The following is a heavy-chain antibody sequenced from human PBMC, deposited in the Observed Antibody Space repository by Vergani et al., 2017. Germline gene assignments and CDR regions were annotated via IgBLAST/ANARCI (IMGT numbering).Heavy chain of an antibody. CDR2: IYYSGST. CDR3: ARGHTYDDFWSGYYPLYFDY. CDR1: GGSFSGYY. D-gene: IGHD3-3*01. J-gene: IGHJ4*02. Sequence: QVQLQQWGAGLLKPSETLSLTCAVYGGSFSGYYWSWIRQPPGKGLEWTGYIYYSGSTYYNPSLKSRVTISVDTSKNQFSLKLSSVTAADTAVYYCARGHTYDDFWSGYYPLYFDYWGQGTLVTVSS. V-gene: IGHV4-34*01.